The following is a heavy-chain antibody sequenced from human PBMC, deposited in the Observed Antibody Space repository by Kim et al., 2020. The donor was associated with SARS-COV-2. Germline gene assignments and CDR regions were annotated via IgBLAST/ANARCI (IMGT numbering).Heavy chain of an antibody. J-gene: IGHJ6*02. CDR3: ARGSHWVDTAMVYYYGMDV. V-gene: IGHV3-72*01. CDR2: TRNKANSYTT. Sequence: GGSLRLSCAASGFTFSDHYMDWVRQAPGKGLEWVGRTRNKANSYTTEYAASVKGRFTISRDDSKNSLYLQMNSLKTEDTAVYYCARGSHWVDTAMVYYYGMDVWGQGTTVTVSS. CDR1: GFTFSDHY. D-gene: IGHD5-18*01.